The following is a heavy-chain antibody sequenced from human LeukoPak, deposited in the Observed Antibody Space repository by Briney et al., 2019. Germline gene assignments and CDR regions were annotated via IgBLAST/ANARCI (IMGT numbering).Heavy chain of an antibody. V-gene: IGHV3-23*01. Sequence: GGTLRLSCAASGFTFSSYGMSWVRQAPGKGLEWVSAISGSGGSTYYADSVKGRVTISRDNSKNTLYLQMNSLRAEDTAVYYCAKAANWGSFDYWGQGTLVTVSS. D-gene: IGHD7-27*01. CDR2: ISGSGGST. CDR3: AKAANWGSFDY. J-gene: IGHJ4*02. CDR1: GFTFSSYG.